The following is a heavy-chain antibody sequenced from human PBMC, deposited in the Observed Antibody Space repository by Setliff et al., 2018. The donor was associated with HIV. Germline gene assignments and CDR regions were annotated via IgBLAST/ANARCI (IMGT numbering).Heavy chain of an antibody. D-gene: IGHD1-1*01. CDR1: GFTFSGSA. J-gene: IGHJ4*02. CDR2: IRSKGYGSAT. Sequence: LRLSCAASGFTFSGSAMHWVRQASGKGLEWVGRIRSKGYGSATAYAASVKGRFTISRDDSKNTAYLQMDSLKTEDTAVYYCTRHSTDPWSLLDYWGQGTPVTVSS. CDR3: TRHSTDPWSLLDY. V-gene: IGHV3-73*01.